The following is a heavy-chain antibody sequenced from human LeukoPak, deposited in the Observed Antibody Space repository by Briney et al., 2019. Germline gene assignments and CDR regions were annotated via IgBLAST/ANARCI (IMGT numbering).Heavy chain of an antibody. CDR1: GFTFSRYW. D-gene: IGHD5-12*01. V-gene: IGHV3-7*01. J-gene: IGHJ4*02. Sequence: GGSLRLSCVASGFTFSRYWMSWVRQAPGKGLEWVTNMKQDGSEKYYVDSVKGRFTISRDNAKNSLYLQMNSLRAEDTAVYYCARSIVATITGVGRCYFDYWGQGTLVTVSS. CDR2: MKQDGSEK. CDR3: ARSIVATITGVGRCYFDY.